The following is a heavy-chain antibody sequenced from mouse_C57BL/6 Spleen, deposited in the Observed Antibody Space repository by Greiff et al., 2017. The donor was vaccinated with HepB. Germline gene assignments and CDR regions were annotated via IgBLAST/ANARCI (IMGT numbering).Heavy chain of an antibody. CDR2: IYPGDGDT. CDR1: GYAFSSSW. CDR3: ARRGVTGPFFDY. J-gene: IGHJ2*01. V-gene: IGHV1-82*01. Sequence: QVQLKESGPELVKPGASVKISCKASGYAFSSSWMNRVKQRPGKGLEWIGRIYPGDGDTNYNGKFKGKATLTADKSSSTAYMQLSSLTSEDSAVYFCARRGVTGPFFDYWGQSTTLTVSS. D-gene: IGHD2-3*01.